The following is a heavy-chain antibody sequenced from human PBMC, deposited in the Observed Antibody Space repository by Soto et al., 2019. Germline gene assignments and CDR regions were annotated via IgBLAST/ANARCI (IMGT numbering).Heavy chain of an antibody. V-gene: IGHV4-30-4*01. CDR2: IYYSGSI. J-gene: IGHJ4*02. D-gene: IGHD1-26*01. CDR1: GGSVSYGDYY. Sequence: SETLSLTCTVSGGSVSYGDYYWSWIRQPPGKGLEWLGYIYYSGSIYYNPPLKSRATISADTSKNQFSLRLSSVTAADTAVYYCARGELGRDYYFDYWGQGTLVTVSS. CDR3: ARGELGRDYYFDY.